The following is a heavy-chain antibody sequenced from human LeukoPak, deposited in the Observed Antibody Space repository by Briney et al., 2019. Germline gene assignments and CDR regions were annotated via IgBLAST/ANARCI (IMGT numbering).Heavy chain of an antibody. CDR3: ARGIQPHYYYYMDV. Sequence: SGTLSLTCAVFGGSISSTNWWSWVSQPPPKELEWMGEIYHSGSTTYNQSLKSRVTISLDKSKNQFSLKLSSVTAADTAVYYCARGIQPHYYYYMDVWGKGTTVTVSS. CDR2: IYHSGST. D-gene: IGHD5-18*01. CDR1: GGSISSTNW. J-gene: IGHJ6*03. V-gene: IGHV4-4*02.